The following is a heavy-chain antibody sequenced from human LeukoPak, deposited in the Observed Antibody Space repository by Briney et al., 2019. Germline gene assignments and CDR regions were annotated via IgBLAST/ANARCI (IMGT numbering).Heavy chain of an antibody. J-gene: IGHJ3*02. D-gene: IGHD6-19*01. Sequence: SETLSLTCTVSGGSISSYYWNWIRQPAGKGLEWIGRVFPSASANYNPSLKSRVTVSLDKSKNQFSLKLSFVTAADTAVYFCARGIYTTGWYDAFDIWGQGIMVTVSS. CDR1: GGSISSYY. CDR3: ARGIYTTGWYDAFDI. CDR2: VFPSASA. V-gene: IGHV4-4*07.